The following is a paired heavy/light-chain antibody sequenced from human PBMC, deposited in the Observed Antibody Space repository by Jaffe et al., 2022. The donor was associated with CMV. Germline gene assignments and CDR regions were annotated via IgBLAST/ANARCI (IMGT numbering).Heavy chain of an antibody. CDR1: GFTFSGSA. CDR2: MRSKIDNYAT. D-gene: IGHD1-26*01. CDR3: ISGQGELKNHMDV. Sequence: EAQLVESGGGLVQPGGSLKLSCAASGFTFSGSAIHWVRQASGKGLEWVGRMRSKIDNYATAYGVSVKGRFIIFRDDSKNTAYLQMNSLQTEDTAVYYCISGQGELKNHMDVWGQGTTVTVSS. V-gene: IGHV3-73*02. J-gene: IGHJ6*02.
Light chain of an antibody. V-gene: IGLV1-44*01. CDR1: SSNIGSSN. Sequence: QSVLTQPPSASGTPGQRVTISCSGSSSNIGSSNVYWFQQPPGAAPKLLIFYNNQRPSGVPDRFSASKSGTSASLAISGLQSEDEADYHCASWDDSLSGWLFGGGTKLTVL. CDR2: YNN. J-gene: IGLJ3*02. CDR3: ASWDDSLSGWL.